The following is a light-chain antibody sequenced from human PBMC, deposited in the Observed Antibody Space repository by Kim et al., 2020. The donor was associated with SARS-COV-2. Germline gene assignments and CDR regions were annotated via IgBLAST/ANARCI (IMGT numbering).Light chain of an antibody. J-gene: IGKJ1*01. CDR3: QQTYTTPRT. CDR1: QSINSF. CDR2: AAS. Sequence: DIQMTQSPSSLSASVGDRVTITCRASQSINSFLNWYQQKPGKAPKLLIFAASTLQSGVPSRFSGSGSGTDFTLTIRSLQPEDFATYYCQQTYTTPRTFGQGTKVEIK. V-gene: IGKV1-39*01.